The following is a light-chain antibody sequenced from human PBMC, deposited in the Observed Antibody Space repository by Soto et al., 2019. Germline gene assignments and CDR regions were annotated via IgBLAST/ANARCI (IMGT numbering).Light chain of an antibody. V-gene: IGKV1-5*03. CDR2: KAS. J-gene: IGKJ1*01. Sequence: DIQLTQSPVSLSASVGERVTITCRASQSISSWVAWYQQKSGKAPNLLIYKASNLQTGVQSRFSGSGSGTEFTLTISGLQTEDFATYYCQHYHSYPWTFGQGPKVEI. CDR1: QSISSW. CDR3: QHYHSYPWT.